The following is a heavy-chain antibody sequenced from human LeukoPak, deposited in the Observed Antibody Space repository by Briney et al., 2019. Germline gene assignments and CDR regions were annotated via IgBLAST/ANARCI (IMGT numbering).Heavy chain of an antibody. CDR2: ITSSSRYV. V-gene: IGHV3-21*01. CDR3: ARDPYSGSYGDYYYYYMDV. D-gene: IGHD1-26*01. CDR1: GFTFSTYN. Sequence: GGSLRLSCTVSGFTFSTYNMNWVRQAPGKGLEWVSSITSSSRYVYYADSVRGRFTISRDNAKSSLYLQMNSLRAEDTAVYYCARDPYSGSYGDYYYYYMDVWGKGTTVTISS. J-gene: IGHJ6*03.